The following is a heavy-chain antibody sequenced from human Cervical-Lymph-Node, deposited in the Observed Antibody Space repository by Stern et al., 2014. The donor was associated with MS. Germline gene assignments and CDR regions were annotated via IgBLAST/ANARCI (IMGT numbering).Heavy chain of an antibody. V-gene: IGHV2-5*02. J-gene: IGHJ4*02. Sequence: QVTLKESGPTLVKPTETLRLTCTFSGFSLRTNGVAVGWIRQTPGKALEFLALIYWDGDKRYNPSLKRRLTITTDTSQSQVVLTMTNMDPVDTATYYCAHTGEVVTDFDYWGQGTLVTVSS. CDR2: IYWDGDK. CDR3: AHTGEVVTDFDY. CDR1: GFSLRTNGVA. D-gene: IGHD2-21*02.